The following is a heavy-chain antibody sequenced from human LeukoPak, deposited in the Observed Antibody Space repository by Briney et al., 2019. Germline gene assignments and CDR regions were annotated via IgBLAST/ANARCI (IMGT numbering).Heavy chain of an antibody. J-gene: IGHJ4*02. Sequence: GXXLRLSCAASGFTFSSYAMSWVRQAPGKGLEWVSAISGSGGSTYYADSVKGRFTISRDNSKNTLYLQMNSLRAEDTAVYYCAKDRLSIAVYYFDYWGQGTLVTVSS. CDR3: AKDRLSIAVYYFDY. CDR1: GFTFSSYA. CDR2: ISGSGGST. D-gene: IGHD6-19*01. V-gene: IGHV3-23*01.